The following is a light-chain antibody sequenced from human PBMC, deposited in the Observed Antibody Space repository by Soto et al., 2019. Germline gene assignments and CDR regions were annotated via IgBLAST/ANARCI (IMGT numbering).Light chain of an antibody. V-gene: IGLV7-46*01. CDR3: CLSYGFSAV. CDR1: TGSVTSVLS. Sequence: QAVVTQEPSVTVSPGGTVTLTCGSSTGSVTSVLSPYWFQLKPGQAPTTLIYDTNNKASWTPARFSGSLLGGKAALTLSGAQPEDEATYFCCLSYGFSAVFGGGTKVTVL. J-gene: IGLJ2*01. CDR2: DTN.